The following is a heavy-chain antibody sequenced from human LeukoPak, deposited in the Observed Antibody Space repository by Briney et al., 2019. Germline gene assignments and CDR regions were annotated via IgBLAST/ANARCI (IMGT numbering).Heavy chain of an antibody. CDR1: GGSFSGYY. CDR2: INHSGST. V-gene: IGHV4-34*01. D-gene: IGHD3-3*01. Sequence: SETLSLTCAVYGGSFSGYYWSWIRQPPGKGLEWIGEINHSGSTNYNPSLKSRVTISVDTSKNQFSLKLSSVTAADTAVYYCARSGGSGYRSTGYWGQGTLVTVSS. CDR3: ARSGGSGYRSTGY. J-gene: IGHJ4*02.